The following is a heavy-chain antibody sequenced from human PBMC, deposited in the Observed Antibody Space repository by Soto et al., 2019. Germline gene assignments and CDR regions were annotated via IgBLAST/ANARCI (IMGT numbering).Heavy chain of an antibody. Sequence: QVQLVQSGAEVKKPGSSVKVSCKASGGTFSSYAISWVRQAPGQGLEWMGGFIPIFGTANYAQKFQSRVPITADEATSTAYMELSSLRSEDTAVYYCARGNSSSWYLDYYYYGMDVWGQGTTVTVSS. J-gene: IGHJ6*02. CDR2: FIPIFGTA. CDR1: GGTFSSYA. D-gene: IGHD6-13*01. CDR3: ARGNSSSWYLDYYYYGMDV. V-gene: IGHV1-69*01.